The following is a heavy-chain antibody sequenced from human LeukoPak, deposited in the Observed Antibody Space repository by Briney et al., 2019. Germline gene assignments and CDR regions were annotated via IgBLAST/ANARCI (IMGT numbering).Heavy chain of an antibody. CDR1: GGSTSSSSYY. Sequence: SETLSLTCTVSGGSTSSSSYYWGWIRQPPGKGLEWIGSIYYSGSTCYNPSLKSRVTISVDTSKNQFSLKLSSVTAADTAVYYCASIVATPGAFDIWGQGTMVTVSS. J-gene: IGHJ3*02. CDR2: IYYSGST. D-gene: IGHD5-12*01. V-gene: IGHV4-39*01. CDR3: ASIVATPGAFDI.